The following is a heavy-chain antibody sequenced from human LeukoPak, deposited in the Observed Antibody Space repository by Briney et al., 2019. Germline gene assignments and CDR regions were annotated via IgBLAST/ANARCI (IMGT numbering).Heavy chain of an antibody. V-gene: IGHV4-39*01. CDR3: LFWSGYYPSWREDY. CDR1: GGSISSAGYY. D-gene: IGHD3-3*01. CDR2: IYYSGST. J-gene: IGHJ4*02. Sequence: TSETLSLTCTVSGGSISSAGYYRGWIRQPPGKGLEWIGSIYYSGSTYYNPSLKSRVTISVDTSKNQFSLKLSSVTAADTAVYYCLFWSGYYPSWREDYWGQGTLVTVSS.